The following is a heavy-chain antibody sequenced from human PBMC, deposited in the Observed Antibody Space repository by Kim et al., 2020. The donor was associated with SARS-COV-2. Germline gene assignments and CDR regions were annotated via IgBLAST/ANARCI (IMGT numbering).Heavy chain of an antibody. Sequence: SETLSLTCTVSGGSISSGYYYWSWIRQHPGKGLEWIGYIHYSGSTYYNPSLKSRVTMSVETSKSQVSLNLSSVTAADTAVYYCARSYCSGGSCYNYGLDVWGQATTVTVSS. D-gene: IGHD2-15*01. J-gene: IGHJ6*02. V-gene: IGHV4-31*03. CDR1: GGSISSGYYY. CDR3: ARSYCSGGSCYNYGLDV. CDR2: IHYSGST.